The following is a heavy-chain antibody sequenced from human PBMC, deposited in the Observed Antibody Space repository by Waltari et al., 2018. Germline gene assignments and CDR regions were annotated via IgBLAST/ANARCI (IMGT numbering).Heavy chain of an antibody. CDR3: ARDXSNNWPQGFFDX. CDR1: GYTFTDYH. J-gene: IGHJ4*02. D-gene: IGHD1-1*01. CDR2: INPSXGGT. V-gene: IGHV1-2*04. Sequence: QVXLXXSGAXVKXPGASVKVSCKAXGYTFTDYHLRWVRQAPGQGLEWMGXINPSXGGTNXAQKFQGWVTXTRDPSISTVYMDVSRLXLDDTAVYXCARDXSNNWPQGFFDXWGQGTLVTVSS.